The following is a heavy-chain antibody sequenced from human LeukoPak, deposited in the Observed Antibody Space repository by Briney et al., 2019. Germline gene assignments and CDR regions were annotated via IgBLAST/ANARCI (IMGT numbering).Heavy chain of an antibody. Sequence: GESLKISCKGSSYSFTSYWIGWVRQLPGKGLEWMGIIFPGDSDTRYSPSFQGQVTISADKSINTAYLQWSSLKASDTAMYYCARQAVDYDSSGYYNDYWGQGTLVTVSS. CDR2: IFPGDSDT. CDR1: SYSFTSYW. CDR3: ARQAVDYDSSGYYNDY. V-gene: IGHV5-51*01. D-gene: IGHD3-22*01. J-gene: IGHJ4*02.